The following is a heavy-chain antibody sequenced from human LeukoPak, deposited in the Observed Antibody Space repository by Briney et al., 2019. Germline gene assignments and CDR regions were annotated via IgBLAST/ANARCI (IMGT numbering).Heavy chain of an antibody. V-gene: IGHV4-34*01. CDR3: ARSVYGGNSGGVYPY. CDR1: GGSISSYY. CDR2: INHSGST. D-gene: IGHD4-23*01. Sequence: SETLSLTCTVSGGSISSYYWSWIRQPPGKGLEWIGEINHSGSTNYNPSLKSRVTISVDTSKNQFSLKLSSVTAADTAVYYCARSVYGGNSGGVYPYWGQGTLVTVSS. J-gene: IGHJ4*02.